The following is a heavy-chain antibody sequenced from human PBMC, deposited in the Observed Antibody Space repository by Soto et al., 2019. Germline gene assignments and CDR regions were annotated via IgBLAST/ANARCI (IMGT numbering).Heavy chain of an antibody. V-gene: IGHV4-59*08. J-gene: IGHJ6*03. CDR2: IYYSGST. Sequence: SETLSLTCTVSGGSISSYYWSWIRQPPGKGLEWIGYIYYSGSTNYNPSLKSRVTISVDTSKNQFSLKLSSVTAADTAVYYCAGSYGDYPVGGYYYYMDVWGKGTTVTVSS. CDR3: AGSYGDYPVGGYYYYMDV. CDR1: GGSISSYY. D-gene: IGHD4-17*01.